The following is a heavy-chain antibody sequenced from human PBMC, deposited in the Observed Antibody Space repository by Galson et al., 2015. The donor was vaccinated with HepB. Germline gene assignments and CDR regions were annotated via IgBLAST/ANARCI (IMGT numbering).Heavy chain of an antibody. CDR3: AAEKTRHGYGDYGDY. V-gene: IGHV1-69*02. CDR1: GGTFSSYT. Sequence: SVKVSCKASGGTFSSYTISWVRQAPGQGLEWMGRIIPILGIANYAQKFQGRVTITADKSTSTANMELSSLRSEDTAVYYCAAEKTRHGYGDYGDYWGQGTLVTVSS. J-gene: IGHJ4*02. D-gene: IGHD4-17*01. CDR2: IIPILGIA.